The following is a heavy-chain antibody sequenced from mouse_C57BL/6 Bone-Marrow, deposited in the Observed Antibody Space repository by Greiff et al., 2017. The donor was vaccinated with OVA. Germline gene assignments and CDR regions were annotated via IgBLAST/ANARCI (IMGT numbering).Heavy chain of an antibody. Sequence: VQLQQSGAELVKPGASVKLSCTASGFNIKDYYMHWVKQRTEQGLECIGRIDPEDGETKYAPKFQGKATITADTSSNTAYLQLSSLTSEDTAVYYCARGAQATKAWFAYWGQGTLVTVSA. CDR2: IDPEDGET. V-gene: IGHV14-2*01. CDR3: ARGAQATKAWFAY. CDR1: GFNIKDYY. J-gene: IGHJ3*01. D-gene: IGHD3-2*02.